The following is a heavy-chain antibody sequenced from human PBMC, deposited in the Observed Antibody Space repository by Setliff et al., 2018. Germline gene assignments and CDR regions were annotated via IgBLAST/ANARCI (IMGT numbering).Heavy chain of an antibody. CDR3: AKGDVVRRVIIRDPLIDY. CDR2: ISWDGGST. D-gene: IGHD3-10*01. J-gene: IGHJ4*02. CDR1: GFTFDDYA. V-gene: IGHV3-43D*03. Sequence: GGSLRLSCAASGFTFDDYAMHWVRQAPGKGLEWVSLISWDGGSTYYADSVKGRFTISRDNSKNSLYLQMNSLRAEDTALYYCAKGDVVRRVIIRDPLIDYWGQGTLVTVSS.